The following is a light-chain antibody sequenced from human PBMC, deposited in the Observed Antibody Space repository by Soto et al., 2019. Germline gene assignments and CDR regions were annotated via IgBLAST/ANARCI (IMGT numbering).Light chain of an antibody. CDR3: QQYNSYSPT. V-gene: IGKV1-5*01. CDR2: DAS. CDR1: QSISNW. Sequence: DIQIAHSPSTLSAAVGDRVTITCLASQSISNWLAWYQQKPGKAPKLLIYDASSLESGVPSRFSGSRSGREFTLTISTLQPDDFATYYCQQYNSYSPTFDQGTKVDIK. J-gene: IGKJ1*01.